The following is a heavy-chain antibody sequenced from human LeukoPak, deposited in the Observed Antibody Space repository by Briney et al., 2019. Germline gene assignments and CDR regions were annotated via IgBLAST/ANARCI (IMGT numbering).Heavy chain of an antibody. Sequence: GQFLRISCKGTRYIFTNSWIGWVRQMPGKGLEWMGIISPGNSDTRYSPSFQGQVTISADKSISTAYLQWSSLKASDTAMYYCATESYGSGRNWGQGTLVTVSS. CDR2: ISPGNSDT. CDR1: RYIFTNSW. J-gene: IGHJ4*02. D-gene: IGHD3-10*01. V-gene: IGHV5-51*01. CDR3: ATESYGSGRN.